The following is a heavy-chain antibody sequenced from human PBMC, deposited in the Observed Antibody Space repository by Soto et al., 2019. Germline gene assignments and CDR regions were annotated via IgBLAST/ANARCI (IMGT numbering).Heavy chain of an antibody. V-gene: IGHV3-30-3*01. J-gene: IGHJ5*02. Sequence: GGSLRLSCAASGFTFSSYAMHWVRQAPGKGLEWVAVISYDGSNKYYAGSVKGRFTISRDNSKNTLYLQMNSLRAEDTAVYYCARLAAAGFDPWGQGTLVTVSS. D-gene: IGHD6-13*01. CDR3: ARLAAAGFDP. CDR1: GFTFSSYA. CDR2: ISYDGSNK.